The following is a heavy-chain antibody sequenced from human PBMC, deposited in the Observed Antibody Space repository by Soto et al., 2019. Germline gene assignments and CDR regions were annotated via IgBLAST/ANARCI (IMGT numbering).Heavy chain of an antibody. Sequence: QVQLVQSGAEVKKPGSSVKVSCKASGGTFSSYAISWVRQAPGQGLEWMGGIIPIFGTANYAQKFQGRVTMTADESTSTACMELSSLRSEDTAVYYCARDPHEGITGNPYYYYGMDVWGQGTTVTVSS. D-gene: IGHD1-20*01. J-gene: IGHJ6*02. CDR1: GGTFSSYA. CDR2: IIPIFGTA. CDR3: ARDPHEGITGNPYYYYGMDV. V-gene: IGHV1-69*01.